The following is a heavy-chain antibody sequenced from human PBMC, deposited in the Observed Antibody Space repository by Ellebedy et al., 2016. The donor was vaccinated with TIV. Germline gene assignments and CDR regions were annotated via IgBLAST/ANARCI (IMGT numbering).Heavy chain of an antibody. V-gene: IGHV3-21*01. Sequence: PGGSLRLSCAASGFTFSSYTMNWVRQAPGKGLEWVSAISRDRVNIDYADSVKGRFTISRDNAKNSLSLQMNSLRAEDTAVYYCARDRVDYRDFDYWGQGTLVTVSS. CDR1: GFTFSSYT. D-gene: IGHD4-11*01. CDR3: ARDRVDYRDFDY. J-gene: IGHJ4*02. CDR2: ISRDRVNI.